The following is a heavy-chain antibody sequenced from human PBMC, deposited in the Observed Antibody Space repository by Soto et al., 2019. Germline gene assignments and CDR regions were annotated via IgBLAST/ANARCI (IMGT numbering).Heavy chain of an antibody. D-gene: IGHD6-6*01. CDR3: ARESASLVPFYYYYYGMDV. V-gene: IGHV1-8*01. CDR2: MNPNSGNT. Sequence: QVQLVQSGAEVKKPGASVKVSCKASGYTFTSYDINWVRQATGQGLEWMGWMNPNSGNTGYAQKFQGRVTMTRNTSISTAYMELSSLRSEDTAVYYCARESASLVPFYYYYYGMDVWGQGTTVTVSS. CDR1: GYTFTSYD. J-gene: IGHJ6*02.